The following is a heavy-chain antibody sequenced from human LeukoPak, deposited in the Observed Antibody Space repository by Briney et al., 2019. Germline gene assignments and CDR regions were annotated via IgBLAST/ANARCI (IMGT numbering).Heavy chain of an antibody. Sequence: SETLSLTCTVSGGSISSSSYYWGWIRQPPGKGLEWIGSIYYSGSTYYNPSLKSRVTISVDTSKNQFSLKLSSVTAADTAVYYCARVGIEGATTDAFDIWGQGTMVTVSS. CDR2: IYYSGST. V-gene: IGHV4-39*01. CDR3: ARVGIEGATTDAFDI. CDR1: GGSISSSSYY. D-gene: IGHD1-26*01. J-gene: IGHJ3*02.